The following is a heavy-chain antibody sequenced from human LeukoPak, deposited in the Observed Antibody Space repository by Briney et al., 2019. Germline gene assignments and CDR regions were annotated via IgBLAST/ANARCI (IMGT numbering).Heavy chain of an antibody. CDR3: ANGNRCASPNCLGYYYFYMDV. CDR2: FSVGGGNT. CDR1: GFTFSTYA. D-gene: IGHD2/OR15-2a*01. Sequence: GGSLRLSCAASGFTFSTYAMNWLPPAPGRGLEGVSSFSVGGGNTEYADSVKGRLTISRDNAKNTLYLQMNSLRAEDTAVYYCANGNRCASPNCLGYYYFYMDVWGKGTTVTVSS. J-gene: IGHJ6*03. V-gene: IGHV3-23*01.